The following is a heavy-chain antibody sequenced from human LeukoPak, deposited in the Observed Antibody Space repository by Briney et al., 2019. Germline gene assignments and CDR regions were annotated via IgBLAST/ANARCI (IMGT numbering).Heavy chain of an antibody. CDR1: GFTFSSYA. V-gene: IGHV3-23*01. CDR3: AKPVLLSEYYYYYGMDV. CDR2: ISGSGGST. Sequence: GGSLRLSCAASGFTFSSYAMSWVRQAPGEGLEWVSAISGSGGSTYYADSVKGRFTISRDNSKNTLYLQMNSLRAEDTAVYYCAKPVLLSEYYYYYGMDVWGQGTTVTVSS. J-gene: IGHJ6*02. D-gene: IGHD2-15*01.